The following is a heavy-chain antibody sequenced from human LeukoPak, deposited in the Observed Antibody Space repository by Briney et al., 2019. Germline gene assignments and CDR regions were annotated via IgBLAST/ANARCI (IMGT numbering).Heavy chain of an antibody. CDR3: VRVRYCSSTTCYGGWFDP. D-gene: IGHD2-2*01. J-gene: IGHJ5*02. CDR1: GFTFSNFE. Sequence: PGGSLRLSCAASGFTFSNFEMNWVRQAPGMGLEWVSYISGSGNAIHYADSVRGRFAISRDNAKNPLYLQMNSLRADDTAVYYCVRVRYCSSTTCYGGWFDPWGQGALVTVSS. V-gene: IGHV3-48*03. CDR2: ISGSGNAI.